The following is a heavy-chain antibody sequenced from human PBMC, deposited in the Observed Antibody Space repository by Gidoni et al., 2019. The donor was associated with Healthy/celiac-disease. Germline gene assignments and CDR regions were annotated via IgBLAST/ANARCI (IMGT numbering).Heavy chain of an antibody. D-gene: IGHD2-15*01. J-gene: IGHJ4*02. V-gene: IGHV3-66*01. CDR2: IYSGGST. CDR3: AGDVLVAANELIDY. CDR1: GFPVSSNY. Sequence: EVQLVESGGGLVQPGGSLRLSCAASGFPVSSNYMSWVRQAPGKGLEWVSVIYSGGSTYYADSVKGRFTISRDNSKNTLYLQMNSLRAEDTAVYYCAGDVLVAANELIDYWGQGTLVTVSS.